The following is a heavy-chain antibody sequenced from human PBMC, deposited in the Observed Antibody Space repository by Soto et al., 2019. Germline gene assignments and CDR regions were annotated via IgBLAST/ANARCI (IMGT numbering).Heavy chain of an antibody. J-gene: IGHJ4*02. CDR3: ARTARVPDF. D-gene: IGHD2-2*01. CDR1: GASITTYY. V-gene: IGHV4-59*01. Sequence: QVQLQESGPGLVKPSETLSLTCTVSGASITTYYWSWFRQPPGQGLESLGYIYHTGVTNSNPSLRGRLSISIDTSKNQFSLKLSSVTSADTAIYYCARTARVPDFWGPGILVTVSS. CDR2: IYHTGVT.